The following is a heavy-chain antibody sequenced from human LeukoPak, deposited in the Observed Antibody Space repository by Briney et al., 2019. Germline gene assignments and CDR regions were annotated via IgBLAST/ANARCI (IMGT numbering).Heavy chain of an antibody. CDR2: IYYSGST. Sequence: SETLSLTCTVSGGSISSYYWGWIRQPPGKGLEWIGSIYYSGSTYYNPSLKNRVTISVDTSKSQFSLKLSSVTVADTAVYYCARDGSNFDIDYWGQGTLVTVSS. CDR1: GGSISSYY. D-gene: IGHD4-23*01. J-gene: IGHJ4*02. V-gene: IGHV4-39*07. CDR3: ARDGSNFDIDY.